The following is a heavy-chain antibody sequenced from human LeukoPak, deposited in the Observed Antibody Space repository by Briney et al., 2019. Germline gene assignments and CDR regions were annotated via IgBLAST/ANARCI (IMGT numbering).Heavy chain of an antibody. CDR1: GFTFSSYS. CDR3: ARESYYYDSSGYYSLDY. J-gene: IGHJ4*02. Sequence: GGSLRLSCAASGFTFSSYSMNWVRQAPGKGLEWVSSISSSSSYIYHADSVKGRFTISRDNAKNSLYLQMNSLRAEDTAVYYCARESYYYDSSGYYSLDYWGQGTLVTVSS. CDR2: ISSSSSYI. D-gene: IGHD3-22*01. V-gene: IGHV3-21*01.